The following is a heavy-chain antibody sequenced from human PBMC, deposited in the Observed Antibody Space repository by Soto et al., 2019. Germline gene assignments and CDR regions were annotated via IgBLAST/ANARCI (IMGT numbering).Heavy chain of an antibody. V-gene: IGHV3-74*01. J-gene: IGHJ4*02. CDR1: GFTFNNYW. CDR3: ERVGVGAYHFED. CDR2: INPDGSTT. D-gene: IGHD1-26*01. Sequence: EVQLVESGGGLVQPGGSLRLSCAASGFTFNNYWMHWVRQAPGKGLVWVSRINPDGSTTNYADSVEGRFTISRDNAKNTLYLQMNSLRAEDTAVYYCERVGVGAYHFEDWGQGTLVTVSS.